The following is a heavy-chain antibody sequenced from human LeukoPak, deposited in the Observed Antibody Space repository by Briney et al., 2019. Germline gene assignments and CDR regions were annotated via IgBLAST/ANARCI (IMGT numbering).Heavy chain of an antibody. D-gene: IGHD2-21*02. CDR2: IKQDGSEK. CDR3: ATAYCGGDCYRDY. J-gene: IGHJ4*02. CDR1: GFTFSSYW. V-gene: IGHV3-7*01. Sequence: GGSLRLSCAASGFTFSSYWMSWVRQAPGKGLEWVANIKQDGSEKYYMDSVKGRFTISRDNAKNSLYLQMNSLRAEDTAVYYCATAYCGGDCYRDYWGQGTLVTVSS.